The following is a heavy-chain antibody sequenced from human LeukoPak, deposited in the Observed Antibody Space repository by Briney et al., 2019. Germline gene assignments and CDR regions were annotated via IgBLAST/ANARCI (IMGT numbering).Heavy chain of an antibody. CDR1: GFTFSSYE. CDR2: ISSSGSTI. CDR3: ARSSPSYYDSSGYSNNWFDP. D-gene: IGHD3-22*01. J-gene: IGHJ5*02. V-gene: IGHV3-48*03. Sequence: GGSLRLSCAASGFTFSSYEMNWVRKAPGKGLEWVSYISSSGSTIYYADSVKGRFTISRDNAKNSLYLQMNSLRAEDTAVYYCARSSPSYYDSSGYSNNWFDPWGQGTLVTVSS.